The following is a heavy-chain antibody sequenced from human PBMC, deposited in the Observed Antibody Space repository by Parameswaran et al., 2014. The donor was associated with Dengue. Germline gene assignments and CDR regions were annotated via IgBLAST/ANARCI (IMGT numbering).Heavy chain of an antibody. D-gene: IGHD4-17*01. V-gene: IGHV1-69*10. J-gene: IGHJ6*03. CDR3: ARGGTVYYYYYMDV. Sequence: WVRQAPGQGLEWMGGIIPILGIANYAQKFQGRVTITADKSTSTAYMELSSLRSEDTAVYYCARGGTVYYYYYMDVWGKGTTVTVSS. CDR2: IIPILGIA.